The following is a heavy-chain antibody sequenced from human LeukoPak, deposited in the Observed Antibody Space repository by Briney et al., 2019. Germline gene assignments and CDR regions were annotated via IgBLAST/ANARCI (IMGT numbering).Heavy chain of an antibody. V-gene: IGHV3-11*05. CDR1: GFTFSDYY. Sequence: GGSLRLSCASSGFTFSDYYTSWIRQAPGKGLEWVLYISSSSSYTNYADAARSRYNFYRDDDKNLLYRQMNSRRAEDTAVYYCARGEGNWFDPWGQGTLVTVSS. J-gene: IGHJ5*02. CDR3: ARGEGNWFDP. CDR2: ISSSSSYT.